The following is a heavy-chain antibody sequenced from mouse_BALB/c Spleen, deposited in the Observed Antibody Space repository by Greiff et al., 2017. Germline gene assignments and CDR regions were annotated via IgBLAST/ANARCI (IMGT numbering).Heavy chain of an antibody. V-gene: IGHV1-69*02. CDR3: TRDYGSEGYYFDY. CDR1: GYTFTSYW. Sequence: VQLQQPGAELVRPGASVKLSCKASGYTFTSYWINWVKQRPGQGLEWIGNIYPSDSYTNYNQKFKDKATLTVDKSSSTAYMQLSSPTSEDSAVYYCTRDYGSEGYYFDYWGQGTTLTVSS. CDR2: IYPSDSYT. J-gene: IGHJ2*01. D-gene: IGHD2-2*01.